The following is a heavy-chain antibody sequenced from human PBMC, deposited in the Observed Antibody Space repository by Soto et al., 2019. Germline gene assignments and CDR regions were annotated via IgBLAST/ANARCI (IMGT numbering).Heavy chain of an antibody. CDR1: GGSISSGDYY. D-gene: IGHD3-10*01. V-gene: IGHV4-30-4*01. CDR3: ASLYYGSGSYYSGFDY. CDR2: IYYSGST. Sequence: SETLSLTCTVSGGSISSGDYYWSWIRQPPGKGLEWIGYIYYSGSTYYNPSLKSRVTISVDTSKNQFSLKLSSVTAADTAVYYCASLYYGSGSYYSGFDYWGQGTLVTVSS. J-gene: IGHJ4*02.